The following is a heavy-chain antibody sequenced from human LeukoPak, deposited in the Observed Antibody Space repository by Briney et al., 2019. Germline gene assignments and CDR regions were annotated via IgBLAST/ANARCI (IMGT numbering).Heavy chain of an antibody. Sequence: GGSLRLSCAASGFTFSSFGMSWVRQAPGKGLEWVSAISSTGGTAYYADSVKGRFTISRDNSKSTLYLQMNSLRAEDTAVYYCAKDWGEYFDYVWGSFTSFDSWGQGTLVTVSS. CDR3: AKDWGEYFDYVWGSFTSFDS. CDR1: GFTFSSFG. V-gene: IGHV3-23*01. D-gene: IGHD3-16*01. J-gene: IGHJ4*02. CDR2: ISSTGGTA.